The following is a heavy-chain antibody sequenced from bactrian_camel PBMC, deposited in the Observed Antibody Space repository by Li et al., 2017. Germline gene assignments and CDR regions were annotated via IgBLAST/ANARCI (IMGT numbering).Heavy chain of an antibody. CDR2: LDSDGTT. D-gene: IGHD1*01. V-gene: IGHV3S55*01. Sequence: HVQLVESGGGSVQAGGSLRLSCAPSGQSFTGYCMAWFRQAPGEERKVVASLDSDGTTSYADSVKGRFTISKDNAKNTLYLQMNGLRTEDTAVYYCTTDWQVTWTPSSRGTQVTVS. CDR1: GQSFTGYC. J-gene: IGHJ4*01.